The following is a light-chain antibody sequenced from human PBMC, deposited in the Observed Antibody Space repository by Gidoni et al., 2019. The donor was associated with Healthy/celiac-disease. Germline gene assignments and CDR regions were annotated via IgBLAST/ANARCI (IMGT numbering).Light chain of an antibody. CDR3: QQSYSTPLT. CDR1: QSISSY. J-gene: IGKJ3*01. CDR2: AAS. V-gene: IGKV1-39*01. Sequence: DIQMTPSPSSLSASVGDRVTITCRASQSISSYFNWYQQKPGKAPKLLIYAASSLQSGFPSRFSGSGSGTDFTLTISSLQPEDFATYYCQQSYSTPLTFGPGTKVDIK.